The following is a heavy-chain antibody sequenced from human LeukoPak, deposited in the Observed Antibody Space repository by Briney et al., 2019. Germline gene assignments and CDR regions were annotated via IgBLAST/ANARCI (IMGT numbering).Heavy chain of an antibody. CDR1: GYTFTCYY. CDR2: INTNSGGT. D-gene: IGHD3-22*01. V-gene: IGHV1-2*02. CDR3: ARAHYASSNIKVPFDV. Sequence: SVKVSCKASGYTFTCYYVHWLRQAPGQGLEWMGWINTNSGGTNYPQKFQGRVTTTRDTSISTAYMELNRLTSDDTAVYYCARAHYASSNIKVPFDVWGKGTTVTVSS. J-gene: IGHJ6*04.